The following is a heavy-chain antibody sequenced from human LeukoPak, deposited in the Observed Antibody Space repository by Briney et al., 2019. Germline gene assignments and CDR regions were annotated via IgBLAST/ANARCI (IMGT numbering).Heavy chain of an antibody. Sequence: SHNLSLTCTVSGGSSNKYYCTWIQQPTWKELKWIGYIYYTGSTNYHPSLKSRVTISVDTSKNQFSLKLSSVTAADTAVYYCARRYSSGLFCDYWGLGTLVTVSS. CDR1: GGSSNKYY. CDR3: ARRYSSGLFCDY. CDR2: IYYTGST. D-gene: IGHD6-19*01. V-gene: IGHV4-59*07. J-gene: IGHJ4*02.